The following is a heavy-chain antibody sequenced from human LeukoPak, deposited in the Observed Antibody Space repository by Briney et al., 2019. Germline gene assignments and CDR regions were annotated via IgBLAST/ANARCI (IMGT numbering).Heavy chain of an antibody. D-gene: IGHD2-15*01. CDR3: ARDSCSGGSCYSRYYYYGMDV. V-gene: IGHV1-69*01. Sequence: GASVKVSCKASGGTFGSYAISWVRQAPGQGLEWMGGIIPIFGTANYAQKFQGRVTITADESTSTAYMELSSLRSEDTAVYYCARDSCSGGSCYSRYYYYGMDVWGKGTTVTVSS. CDR1: GGTFGSYA. CDR2: IIPIFGTA. J-gene: IGHJ6*04.